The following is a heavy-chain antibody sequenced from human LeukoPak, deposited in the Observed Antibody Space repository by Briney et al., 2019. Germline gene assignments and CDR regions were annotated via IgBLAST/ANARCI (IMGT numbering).Heavy chain of an antibody. Sequence: GGSLRLSCAASGFTLSSYDMNWVRQAPGKGLEWVSAISGSGGTTYYADSVKGRFTISRDNSKNTLYLQMNSLRAEDTAVYYCARDGYSGYDLKYYFDYWGQGTLVTVSS. CDR2: ISGSGGTT. J-gene: IGHJ4*02. V-gene: IGHV3-23*01. CDR1: GFTLSSYD. CDR3: ARDGYSGYDLKYYFDY. D-gene: IGHD5-12*01.